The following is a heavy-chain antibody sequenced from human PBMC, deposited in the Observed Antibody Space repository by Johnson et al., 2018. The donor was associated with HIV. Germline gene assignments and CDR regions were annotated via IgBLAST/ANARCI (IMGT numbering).Heavy chain of an antibody. CDR3: AKDCGRWLQSDAFDI. Sequence: QVQLMESGGGVVQPGRSLRLSCAASGFTFSSYAMHWVRQAPGKGLEWVAVISYDGSNKYYADSVKGRFTISRDNSKNTLYLQMNSLRAEDTAVYYCAKDCGRWLQSDAFDIWGQGTMVTVSS. J-gene: IGHJ3*02. CDR1: GFTFSSYA. CDR2: ISYDGSNK. D-gene: IGHD5-24*01. V-gene: IGHV3-30*04.